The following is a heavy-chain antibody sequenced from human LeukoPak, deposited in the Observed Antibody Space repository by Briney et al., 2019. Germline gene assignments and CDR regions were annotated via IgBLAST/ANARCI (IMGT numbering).Heavy chain of an antibody. Sequence: PSETLSLTCAVYGGSFSGYYWSWIRQPPGKGLEWIGEINHSGSTNYNPSLKSRVTISVDTSKNQFSLKLSSVTAADTAVYYCARVWGTVSYYFDYWGQGTLVTVSS. J-gene: IGHJ4*02. CDR3: ARVWGTVSYYFDY. V-gene: IGHV4-34*01. D-gene: IGHD1/OR15-1a*01. CDR2: INHSGST. CDR1: GGSFSGYY.